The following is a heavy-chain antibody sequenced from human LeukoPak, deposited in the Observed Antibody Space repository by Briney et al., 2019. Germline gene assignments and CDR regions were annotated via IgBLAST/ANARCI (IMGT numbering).Heavy chain of an antibody. Sequence: SGRSLRLSCAASGFTFDDYGMHWVRQAPGKGLEWVSGISWNSGTVVYADSVRGRFTISRDNARNSVYLQMNSLKAEDTALYYCAKGGYSSGWYGDHWGQGTLVTVSS. CDR1: GFTFDDYG. V-gene: IGHV3-9*01. CDR2: ISWNSGTV. D-gene: IGHD6-19*01. CDR3: AKGGYSSGWYGDH. J-gene: IGHJ4*02.